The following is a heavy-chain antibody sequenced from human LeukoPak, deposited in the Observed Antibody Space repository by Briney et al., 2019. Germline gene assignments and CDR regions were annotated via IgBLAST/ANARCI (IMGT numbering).Heavy chain of an antibody. CDR3: ARDTKPYYYGSGSSFDY. D-gene: IGHD3-10*01. CDR1: GGSISGSIYY. Sequence: SETLSLTCTVSGGSISGSIYYWGWIRQPPGKGLEWIGSIYYSGSTYCNPSLKSRVTISVDTSKNQFSLKLSSVTAADTAVYYCARDTKPYYYGSGSSFDYWGQGTLVTVSS. CDR2: IYYSGST. J-gene: IGHJ4*02. V-gene: IGHV4-39*07.